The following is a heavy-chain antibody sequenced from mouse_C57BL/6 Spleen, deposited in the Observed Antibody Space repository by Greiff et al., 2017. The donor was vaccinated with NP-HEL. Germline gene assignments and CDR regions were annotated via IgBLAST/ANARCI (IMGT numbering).Heavy chain of an antibody. CDR1: GYAFSSSW. CDR3: ARWDGSNLDY. V-gene: IGHV1-82*01. J-gene: IGHJ2*01. CDR2: IYPGDGDT. D-gene: IGHD1-1*01. Sequence: QVQLQQSGPELVKPGASVKISCKASGYAFSSSWMNWVKQRPGKGLEWIGRIYPGDGDTNYNGKFKGKATLTADKSSSTAYMQLSSLTSEDSAVYFCARWDGSNLDYWGQGTTLTVSS.